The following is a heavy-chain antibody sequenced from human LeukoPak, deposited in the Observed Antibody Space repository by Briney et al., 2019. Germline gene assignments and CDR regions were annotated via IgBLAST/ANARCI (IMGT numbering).Heavy chain of an antibody. Sequence: LSLTCTVSGGSISSYYWSWIRQPPGKGLEWVSYISSSGSTIYYADSVKGRFTISRDNAKNSLYMQMNSLRAEDTAVYYCARDSTPYFLWGQGTLVTVSS. CDR3: ARDSTPYFL. CDR1: GGSISSYY. J-gene: IGHJ4*02. CDR2: ISSSGSTI. D-gene: IGHD2-2*01. V-gene: IGHV3-11*04.